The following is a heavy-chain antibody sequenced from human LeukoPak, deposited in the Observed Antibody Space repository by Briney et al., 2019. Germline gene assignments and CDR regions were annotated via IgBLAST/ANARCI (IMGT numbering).Heavy chain of an antibody. V-gene: IGHV4-34*01. CDR3: ARDPFNWSTTGGDY. D-gene: IGHD3-9*01. CDR1: GGSFSGYY. J-gene: IGHJ4*02. CDR2: INHSGST. Sequence: SETLSLTCAVYGGSFSGYYWSWIRQPPGKGLEWIGEINHSGSTNYNPSLKGRVTISVDTSKNQFSLKLSSVTAVDTAVYYCARDPFNWSTTGGDYWGQGTLVTVSS.